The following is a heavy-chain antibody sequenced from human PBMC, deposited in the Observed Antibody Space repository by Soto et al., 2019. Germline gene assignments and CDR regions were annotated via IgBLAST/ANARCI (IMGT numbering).Heavy chain of an antibody. V-gene: IGHV3-33*01. D-gene: IGHD6-19*01. CDR1: GFPFWHYG. CDR2: IWSDGNKK. Sequence: QVQLVESRGGVVQPGRSLRLSCVGSGFPFWHYGMHWVRQAPGKGLEWVAVIWSDGNKKSYADSVKGRFAISRDNSKDKLCLEMNSLRVEDTAVYFCARDRNGGWFHMDVWGQGTTVSVSS. CDR3: ARDRNGGWFHMDV. J-gene: IGHJ6*02.